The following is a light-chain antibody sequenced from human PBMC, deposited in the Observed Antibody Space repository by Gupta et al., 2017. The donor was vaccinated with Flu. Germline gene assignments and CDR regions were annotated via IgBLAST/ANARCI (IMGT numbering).Light chain of an antibody. Sequence: EIVMTQSPATLSVSPGERATLSCRASQSVSYNLAWYQQKPGQAPRLLIYGASTRATGIPARFSGSGSGTEITLTISSRQSEDFAVYYCQHENNCPRAFGHGTNVDIK. J-gene: IGKJ3*01. CDR3: QHENNCPRA. V-gene: IGKV3-15*01. CDR1: QSVSYN. CDR2: GAS.